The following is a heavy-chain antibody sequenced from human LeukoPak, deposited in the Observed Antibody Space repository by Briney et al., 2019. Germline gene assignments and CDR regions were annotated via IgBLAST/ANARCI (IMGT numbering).Heavy chain of an antibody. CDR1: GYTFTSYY. CDR3: ARSARAMYNWNYRPLGY. D-gene: IGHD1-7*01. Sequence: ASVKVSCKASGYTFTSYYMHWVRQAPGQGLEWMGRINPNSGGTNYAQKFQGRVTMTRDTSISTAYMELSRLRSDDTAVYYCARSARAMYNWNYRPLGYWGQGTLVTVSS. J-gene: IGHJ4*02. CDR2: INPNSGGT. V-gene: IGHV1-2*06.